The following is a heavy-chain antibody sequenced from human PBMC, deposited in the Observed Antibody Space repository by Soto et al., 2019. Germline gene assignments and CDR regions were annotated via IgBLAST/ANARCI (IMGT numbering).Heavy chain of an antibody. Sequence: ASVKVSCKASGYTFTAQYLHWVRKAPGEGLEWMGWINPTTGATRYAQKFQGRVTMTRDTSMSTAYLEVRSLRPDDTDVYSCETGDSSWVSWFDPWGQGTLVTVSS. CDR1: GYTFTAQY. CDR3: ETGDSSWVSWFDP. J-gene: IGHJ5*02. CDR2: INPTTGAT. D-gene: IGHD6-19*01. V-gene: IGHV1-2*02.